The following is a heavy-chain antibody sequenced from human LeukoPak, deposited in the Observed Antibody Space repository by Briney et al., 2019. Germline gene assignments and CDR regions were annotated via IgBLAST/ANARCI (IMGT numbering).Heavy chain of an antibody. CDR2: IYYSGST. Sequence: SETLSLTCTVSGGSISSSSYYWGWIRQPPGKGLEWIGSIYYSGSTYYNPSLKSRVTISVDSSKNHFSLRLNSVTAADTAVYYCARGGRDCFDPWGQGTLVTVSS. V-gene: IGHV4-39*07. D-gene: IGHD3-10*01. CDR3: ARGGRDCFDP. CDR1: GGSISSSSYY. J-gene: IGHJ5*02.